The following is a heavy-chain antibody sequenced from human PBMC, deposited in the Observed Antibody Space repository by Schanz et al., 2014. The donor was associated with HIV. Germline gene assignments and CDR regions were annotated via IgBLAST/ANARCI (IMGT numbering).Heavy chain of an antibody. D-gene: IGHD3-10*01. J-gene: IGHJ3*02. CDR1: GGSISSGGYY. Sequence: QVPLQESGPGLVKPSQTLSLTCTVSGGSISSGGYYWSWIRQHPGKGLEWIGYINYSGSTFYNPSLKSRVTISVDTSKNQLSLKLYSVTAADTAVYYCARASITMVRFDAFDIWGQGTMVTVSS. CDR3: ARASITMVRFDAFDI. CDR2: INYSGST. V-gene: IGHV4-31*03.